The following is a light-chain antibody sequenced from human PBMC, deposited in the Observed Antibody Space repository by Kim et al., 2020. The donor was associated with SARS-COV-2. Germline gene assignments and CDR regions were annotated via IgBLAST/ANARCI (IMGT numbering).Light chain of an antibody. CDR2: EVS. Sequence: QSVTISCTGTSSDVGGYNYVSWYQQHPGKAPKVMIYEVSKRPSGVPDRFSGSKSGNTASLTVSGIQAEDEADYYCSSYAGSNINYVFGTGTKVTVL. V-gene: IGLV2-8*01. J-gene: IGLJ1*01. CDR1: SSDVGGYNY. CDR3: SSYAGSNINYV.